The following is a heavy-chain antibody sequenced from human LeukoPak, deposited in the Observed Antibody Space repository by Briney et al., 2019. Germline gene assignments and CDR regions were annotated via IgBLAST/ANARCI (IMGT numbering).Heavy chain of an antibody. D-gene: IGHD3-22*01. J-gene: IGHJ4*02. CDR3: ARVPYYYDSSGYSIPPAIFDY. CDR2: INPNSGAT. CDR1: GYTFTDYY. Sequence: ASVKVSCKASGYTFTDYYIHWVRQAPGQGLEWMGWINPNSGATNYAQKFQGRVTMTRDTSISTAYMELHRLRSDDTAVYCCARVPYYYDSSGYSIPPAIFDYWGQGTLVTVSS. V-gene: IGHV1-2*02.